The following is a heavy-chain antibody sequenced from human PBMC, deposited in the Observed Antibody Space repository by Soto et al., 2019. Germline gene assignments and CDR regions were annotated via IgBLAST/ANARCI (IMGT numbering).Heavy chain of an antibody. Sequence: QVRLVQSGAEVKKPGSSVKVSCKASGGTFSSYAISWVRQAPGQGLEWMGGIIPIFGTANYAQKFQGRVTITADESTSTAYMELSSLRSEDTAVYYCARDQMTGSGGSSSYAFDIWGQGTMVTVSS. J-gene: IGHJ3*02. CDR3: ARDQMTGSGGSSSYAFDI. D-gene: IGHD2-15*01. CDR2: IIPIFGTA. CDR1: GGTFSSYA. V-gene: IGHV1-69*01.